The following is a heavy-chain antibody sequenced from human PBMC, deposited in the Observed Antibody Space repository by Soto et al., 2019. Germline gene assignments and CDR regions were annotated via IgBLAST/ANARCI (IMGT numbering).Heavy chain of an antibody. Sequence: EVQLLESGGGLVQPGGSLRLSCAASGFTFSSYAMSWVRQAPGKGLEWVSAISGSGGSTYYADSVKGRFTISRDNSKNTLYLQMNSLIAEDTAVYYCAKVGAYTVTLPDAFDIWGQGTMVTVSS. D-gene: IGHD4-17*01. V-gene: IGHV3-23*01. CDR3: AKVGAYTVTLPDAFDI. CDR1: GFTFSSYA. CDR2: ISGSGGST. J-gene: IGHJ3*02.